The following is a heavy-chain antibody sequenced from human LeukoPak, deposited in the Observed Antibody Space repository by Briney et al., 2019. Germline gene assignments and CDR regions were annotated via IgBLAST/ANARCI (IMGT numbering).Heavy chain of an antibody. CDR3: ARDLWDWAAAYYYYMDV. CDR2: MYISAST. J-gene: IGHJ6*03. Sequence: PSETLSLTCTVSGGSISSAGYYWSWIRQPAGRGLEWIGRMYISASTNYNPSLKSRVTMSVDTSKNQFSLKLTSVTAADTAVYYCARDLWDWAAAYYYYMDVWGKGTTVTVSS. CDR1: GGSISSAGYY. D-gene: IGHD6-13*01. V-gene: IGHV4-61*02.